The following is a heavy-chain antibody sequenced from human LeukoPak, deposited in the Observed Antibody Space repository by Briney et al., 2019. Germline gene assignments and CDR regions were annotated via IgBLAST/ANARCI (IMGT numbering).Heavy chain of an antibody. CDR3: ARVQSVDYGGNGFDY. CDR2: INHSGST. J-gene: IGHJ4*02. Sequence: PSETLSLTCAVYGGSFGGYYWRWIRQPPGKGLEWIGEINHSGSTNYNPSLKSRVTISVDTSKNQFSLKLSSVTAADTAVYYCARVQSVDYGGNGFDYWGQGTLVTVSS. CDR1: GGSFGGYY. V-gene: IGHV4-34*01. D-gene: IGHD4-23*01.